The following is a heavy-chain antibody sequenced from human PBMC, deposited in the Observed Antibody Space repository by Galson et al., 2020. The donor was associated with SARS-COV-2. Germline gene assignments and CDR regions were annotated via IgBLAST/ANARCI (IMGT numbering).Heavy chain of an antibody. V-gene: IGHV3-30*18. Sequence: GGSLRLSCAASGFTFSSYGMHWVRQAPGKGLEWVAVLSYDGSNKYYADSVKGRFTISRDNSKNTLYLQMNSLRAEDTAVYYCAKLPGYDYVWGSYWGQLTLVTVSS. CDR1: GFTFSSYG. CDR2: LSYDGSNK. J-gene: IGHJ4*02. CDR3: AKLPGYDYVWGSY. D-gene: IGHD3-16*01.